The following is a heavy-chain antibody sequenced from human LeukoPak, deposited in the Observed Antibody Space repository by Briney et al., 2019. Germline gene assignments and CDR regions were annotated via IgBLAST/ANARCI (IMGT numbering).Heavy chain of an antibody. V-gene: IGHV3-9*01. J-gene: IGHJ6*03. CDR3: AKALNHYSYYMGF. Sequence: GGSLRLSCAASGFTFDDYGMHWVRQAPGKGLEWVSGMSWNSGSVAYAESVEGRFTISRDNAKYSLYLQMNSLRPEDTALYYCAKALNHYSYYMGFWGKGTTVTVSS. CDR1: GFTFDDYG. CDR2: MSWNSGSV.